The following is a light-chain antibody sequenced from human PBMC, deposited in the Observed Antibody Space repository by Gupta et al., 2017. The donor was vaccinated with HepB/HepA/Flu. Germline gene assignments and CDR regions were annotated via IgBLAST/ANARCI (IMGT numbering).Light chain of an antibody. Sequence: DSQMTHSPSTLSASVGDRVTITCLASQSISSWLAWYQQKPGQAPKLLLKKASSLESGVPSTFSGSGSGTEFTLTIISLQPDDFATYYCRQYYSTSATFGQGTKVEIK. J-gene: IGKJ1*01. V-gene: IGKV1-5*03. CDR2: KAS. CDR1: QSISSW. CDR3: RQYYSTSAT.